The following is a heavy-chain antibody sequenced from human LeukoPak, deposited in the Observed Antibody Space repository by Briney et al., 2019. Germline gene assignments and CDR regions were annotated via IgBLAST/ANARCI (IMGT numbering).Heavy chain of an antibody. J-gene: IGHJ4*02. D-gene: IGHD3-10*01. CDR3: ARGVQPMGTIDD. Sequence: PGGSLRLSCAVSGFTFSNYDMHWVRQATGKGLEWVSVVGATGDTYYAGSVKGRFTISRENAKNSLYLQMNSLRAGDTAVYYCARGVQPMGTIDDWGQGTLVTVSS. V-gene: IGHV3-13*01. CDR2: VGATGDT. CDR1: GFTFSNYD.